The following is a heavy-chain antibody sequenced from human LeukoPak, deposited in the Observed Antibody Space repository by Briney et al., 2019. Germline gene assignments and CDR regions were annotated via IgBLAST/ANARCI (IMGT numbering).Heavy chain of an antibody. CDR1: GYAFTSYG. D-gene: IGHD6-13*01. Sequence: ASVKVSCKASGYAFTSYGVSWVRQAPGQGLEWMGWISEYNGNTNYAQKFQGRVTMTTDTSTSTAYMELSSLRSEDTAVYYCARESSSSLNLAEGFDYWGQGTLVTVSS. J-gene: IGHJ4*02. V-gene: IGHV1-18*01. CDR3: ARESSSSLNLAEGFDY. CDR2: ISEYNGNT.